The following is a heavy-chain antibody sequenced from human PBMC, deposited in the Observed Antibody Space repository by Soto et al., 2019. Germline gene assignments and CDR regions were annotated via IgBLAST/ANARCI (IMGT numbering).Heavy chain of an antibody. D-gene: IGHD3-10*01. CDR2: INSDGRST. CDR3: ARYASVDYFDY. J-gene: IGHJ4*02. V-gene: IGHV3-74*01. CDR1: GFTFSSYW. Sequence: EVQLVESGGGLVQPGGSLRLSCAASGFTFSSYWMHWVRQAPGKGLVWVSRINSDGRSTSYADSVKGRFTISRDNAKNTLYLQMNSRLRADDTAVYYFARYASVDYFDYWGQATLVSVSS.